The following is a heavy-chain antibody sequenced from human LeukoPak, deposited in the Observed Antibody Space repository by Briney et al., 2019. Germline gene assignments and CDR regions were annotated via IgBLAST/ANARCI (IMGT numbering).Heavy chain of an antibody. CDR2: IYYSGSA. D-gene: IGHD3-10*01. Sequence: SAPLSLTCIVSGGSISDTTYYWGWIRQPPGKGLEWIGNIYYSGSAYYNPSLKSRVTISVDTSKNQFSLKLNSVTAADTAVYYCARRKNASGNIDSWAQGTQVTVSS. J-gene: IGHJ4*02. V-gene: IGHV4-39*01. CDR3: ARRKNASGNIDS. CDR1: GGSISDTTYY.